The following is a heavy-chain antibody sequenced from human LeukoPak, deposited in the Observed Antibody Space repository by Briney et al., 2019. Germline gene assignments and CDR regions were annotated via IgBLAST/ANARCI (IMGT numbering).Heavy chain of an antibody. Sequence: GASVKVSCKVSGYTLTELSMHWVRQAPGKGREWMGGFDPEDGETIYAQKFQGRVTMTEDTSTDTAYMELSSLRSEDTAVYYCATSHSSSSSHFDYWGQGTLVTVSS. V-gene: IGHV1-24*01. CDR1: GYTLTELS. D-gene: IGHD6-6*01. J-gene: IGHJ4*02. CDR3: ATSHSSSSSHFDY. CDR2: FDPEDGET.